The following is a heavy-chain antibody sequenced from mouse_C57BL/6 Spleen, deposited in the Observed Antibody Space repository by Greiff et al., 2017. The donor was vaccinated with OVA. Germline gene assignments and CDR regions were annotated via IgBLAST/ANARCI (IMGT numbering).Heavy chain of an antibody. J-gene: IGHJ3*01. Sequence: QVQLQQPGTELVKPGASVKLSCKASGYTFTSYWMHWVKQRPGQGLEWIGNINPSNGGTKYNEKFKSKATLTVDKSSSTAYMQLSSLTSEDSAVYYCARSGYDYPWFAYWGQGTLVTVSA. CDR2: INPSNGGT. CDR1: GYTFTSYW. CDR3: ARSGYDYPWFAY. D-gene: IGHD2-4*01. V-gene: IGHV1-53*01.